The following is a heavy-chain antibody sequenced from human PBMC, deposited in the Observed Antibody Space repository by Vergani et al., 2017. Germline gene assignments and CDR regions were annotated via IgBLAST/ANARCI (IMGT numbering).Heavy chain of an antibody. Sequence: EVQLVESGGGLVQPGRSLRLSCAASGFTFDDYAMPWVRQAPGKGLEWVSGISWNSGSIGYADSVKGRFTISRDNAKNSLYLQMNSLRAEDTAVYYCAKDILAAAGEFDYWGQGTLVTVSS. D-gene: IGHD6-13*01. J-gene: IGHJ4*02. CDR1: GFTFDDYA. V-gene: IGHV3-9*01. CDR2: ISWNSGSI. CDR3: AKDILAAAGEFDY.